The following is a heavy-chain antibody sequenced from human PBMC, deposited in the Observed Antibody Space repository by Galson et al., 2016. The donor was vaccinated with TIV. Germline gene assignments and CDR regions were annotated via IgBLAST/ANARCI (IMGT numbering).Heavy chain of an antibody. CDR3: ARADSVDISSTEY. CDR1: GYTFSHYY. Sequence: SVKVSCKASGYTFSHYYLHWVRQAPGQGLEWMGRIIPVFGMTNYAQNFQGRVTITADRSTGTAYLELSSLKPGDTAVYYCARADSVDISSTEYWGQGTLVTVSS. CDR2: IIPVFGMT. V-gene: IGHV1-69*04. J-gene: IGHJ4*02. D-gene: IGHD3-9*01.